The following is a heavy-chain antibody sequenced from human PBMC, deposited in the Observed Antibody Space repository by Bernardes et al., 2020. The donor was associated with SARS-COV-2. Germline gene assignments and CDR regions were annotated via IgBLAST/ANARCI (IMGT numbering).Heavy chain of an antibody. CDR3: ARDFGEEAAGLYYFDY. V-gene: IGHV3-7*03. CDR2: IQQDGSEK. D-gene: IGHD6-13*01. J-gene: IGHJ4*02. Sequence: GGSLRLSCAVSGFTFSDYWMSWVRQAPGKGLEWVANIQQDGSEKYYVDSVKGRFTISRDNAKNSLYLQMNSLRAEDTAVYYCARDFGEEAAGLYYFDYWGQGTLVAVSS. CDR1: GFTFSDYW.